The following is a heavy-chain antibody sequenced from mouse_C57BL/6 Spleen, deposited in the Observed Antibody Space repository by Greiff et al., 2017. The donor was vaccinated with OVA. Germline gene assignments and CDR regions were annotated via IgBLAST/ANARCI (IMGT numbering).Heavy chain of an antibody. CDR1: GYTFTSYW. V-gene: IGHV1-64*01. CDR2: IHPNSGST. Sequence: VQLQQPGAELVKPGASVKLSCKASGYTFTSYWMHWVKQRPGQGLEWIGMIHPNSGSTNYNEKFKSKATLTVDKSSSTAYMQLSSLTSEDSAVYYGATIFYGYGGLAYWGQGTLVTVSA. CDR3: ATIFYGYGGLAY. D-gene: IGHD2-2*01. J-gene: IGHJ3*01.